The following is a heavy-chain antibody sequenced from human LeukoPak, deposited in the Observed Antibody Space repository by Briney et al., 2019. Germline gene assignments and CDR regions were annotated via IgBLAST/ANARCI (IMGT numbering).Heavy chain of an antibody. CDR3: ARPPLTTVVNWFDP. D-gene: IGHD4-17*01. J-gene: IGHJ5*02. CDR2: IKQDGSVK. CDR1: GFTFSDYW. V-gene: IGHV3-7*01. Sequence: GGSLRLSCVASGFTFSDYWMTWVRQAPGGGLEWVANIKQDGSVKYYADSVKGRFTISRDNAKKSLFLQMNSLRAEDTAVYYCARPPLTTVVNWFDPWGLGTLVTVSS.